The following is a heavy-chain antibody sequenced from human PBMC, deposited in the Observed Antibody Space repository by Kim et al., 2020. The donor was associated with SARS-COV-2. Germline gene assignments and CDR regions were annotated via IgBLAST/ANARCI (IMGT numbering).Heavy chain of an antibody. CDR2: ISYSGST. D-gene: IGHD3-22*01. CDR3: ARRTYFYDSSAVNRFYFDY. CDR1: GGSISSSSYY. J-gene: IGHJ4*02. Sequence: SETLSLTCTISGGSISSSSYYWDWIRQPPGKGLEWIGSISYSGSTYYNPSLKSRVSISVDTSKNQFSLRLSSVTAADTALYFCARRTYFYDSSAVNRFYFDYWGQGTLVTVSS. V-gene: IGHV4-39*01.